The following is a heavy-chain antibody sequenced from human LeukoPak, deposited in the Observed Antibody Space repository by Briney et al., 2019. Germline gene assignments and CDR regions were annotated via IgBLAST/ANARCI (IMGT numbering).Heavy chain of an antibody. CDR3: ARDPGASVSGFYMDV. J-gene: IGHJ6*03. D-gene: IGHD2-8*02. CDR2: IWSDGNNR. CDR1: GFTFRNYG. Sequence: GGYVTRSCAASGFTFRNYGMHWVRQATGKGLEWVSFIWSDGNNRFYADSVKGRFTISRDNSKNMLYLQMDTLRAEDTALYYCARDPGASVSGFYMDVWGKGTTVIVSS. V-gene: IGHV3-30*02.